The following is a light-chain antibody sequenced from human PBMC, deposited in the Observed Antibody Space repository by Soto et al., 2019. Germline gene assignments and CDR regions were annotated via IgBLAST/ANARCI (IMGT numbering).Light chain of an antibody. CDR3: SLYTSENTYV. CDR2: QVS. CDR1: SSDVGGYDF. V-gene: IGLV2-14*01. J-gene: IGLJ1*01. Sequence: QSALTQPASVSGSPGQSITISCTGTSSDVGGYDFVSWYQHHPGKAPRLIIYQVSNRPSGVSNRFSGSKSGNTASLTISGLQPEDEADYYCSLYTSENTYVFGTGTKLTVL.